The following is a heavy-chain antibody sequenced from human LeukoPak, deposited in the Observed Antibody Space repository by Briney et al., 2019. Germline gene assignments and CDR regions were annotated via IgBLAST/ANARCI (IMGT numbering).Heavy chain of an antibody. CDR2: ISYDGSNK. V-gene: IGHV3-30*03. J-gene: IGHJ3*02. Sequence: PGGSLRLSCAASGFTFSSYGMHWVRQAPGKGLEWVAVISYDGSNKYYADSVKGRFTISRDNSKNTLYLQMNSLRAEDTAVYYCARDSWNHGLNAFDIWGQGTMVTVSS. CDR3: ARDSWNHGLNAFDI. D-gene: IGHD1-14*01. CDR1: GFTFSSYG.